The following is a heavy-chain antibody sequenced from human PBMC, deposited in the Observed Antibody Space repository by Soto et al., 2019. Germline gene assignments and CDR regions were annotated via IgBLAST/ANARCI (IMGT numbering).Heavy chain of an antibody. J-gene: IGHJ2*01. V-gene: IGHV4-31*03. D-gene: IGHD2-21*02. CDR3: ARDPSGNSDNWYFDR. Sequence: QVQLQESGPGLVKPSQTLSLTCTVSGVSISSGGYYWSWIRQHPGKGLGWIGYIYYSGSTYYNPSLKSRVTISVDTSKNQFSLKLSSVTAADTAVYFCARDPSGNSDNWYFDRWGHGTQVTVSS. CDR2: IYYSGST. CDR1: GVSISSGGYY.